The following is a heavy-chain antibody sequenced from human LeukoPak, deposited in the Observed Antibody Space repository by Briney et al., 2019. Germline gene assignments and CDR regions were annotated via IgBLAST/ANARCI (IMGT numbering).Heavy chain of an antibody. V-gene: IGHV4-59*01. CDR2: IYYSGST. D-gene: IGHD2-15*01. CDR1: GGSISSYY. CDR3: ARGEPLPGYCSGGSCYSLRYFDY. J-gene: IGHJ4*02. Sequence: SETLSLTCTVSGGSISSYYWSWIRQPPGKGLEWIGYIYYSGSTNYNPSLKSRVTISVDTSKNQFSLKLSSVTAADTAVYYCARGEPLPGYCSGGSCYSLRYFDYWGQGTLVTASS.